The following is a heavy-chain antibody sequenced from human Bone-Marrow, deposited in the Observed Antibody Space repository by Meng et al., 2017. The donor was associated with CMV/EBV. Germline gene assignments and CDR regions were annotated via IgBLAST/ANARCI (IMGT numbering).Heavy chain of an antibody. J-gene: IGHJ4*02. CDR1: GFTVSSNY. V-gene: IGHV3-66*02. CDR2: IYSGGST. Sequence: GESLKISCAASGFTVSSNYMSWVRQAPGKGLEWVSVIYSGGSTYYADSVKGRFTISRDNSKNTLYLQMNSLRAEDTAVYYCAREISGSYSAGGYWGQGTLVTVSS. D-gene: IGHD1-26*01. CDR3: AREISGSYSAGGY.